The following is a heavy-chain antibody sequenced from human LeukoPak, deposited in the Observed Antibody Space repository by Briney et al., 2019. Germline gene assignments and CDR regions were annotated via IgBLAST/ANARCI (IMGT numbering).Heavy chain of an antibody. CDR2: ISGSGGST. D-gene: IGHD2-15*01. J-gene: IGHJ4*02. V-gene: IGHV3-23*01. Sequence: GGSLRLSCAASGFTFSSYAMSWVRQAPGKGLEWVSAISGSGGSTYYADSVKGRFTISRDNSKNTLYLQMNSLRSDDTAVYYCARCSGGSCYSVYYFDYWGQGTLVTVSS. CDR3: ARCSGGSCYSVYYFDY. CDR1: GFTFSSYA.